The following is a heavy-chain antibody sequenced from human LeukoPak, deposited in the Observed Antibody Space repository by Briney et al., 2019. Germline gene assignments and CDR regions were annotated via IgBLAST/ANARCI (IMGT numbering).Heavy chain of an antibody. CDR2: IYSGGST. V-gene: IGHV3-53*01. D-gene: IGHD3-9*01. J-gene: IGHJ4*02. CDR3: ARAGYYDILTGPYYFDY. CDR1: GFTVSSNC. Sequence: GGSLRLSCAASGFTVSSNCMSWVRQAPGKGLEWVSVIYSGGSTYYADSVKGRFTISRDDSKNTLYLQMNSLRAEDTAVYYCARAGYYDILTGPYYFDYWGQGTLVTVSS.